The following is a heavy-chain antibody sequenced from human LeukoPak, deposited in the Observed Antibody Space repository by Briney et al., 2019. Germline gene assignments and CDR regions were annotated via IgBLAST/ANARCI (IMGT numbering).Heavy chain of an antibody. V-gene: IGHV1-24*01. J-gene: IGHJ4*02. D-gene: IGHD3-9*01. CDR1: RYTLTELS. Sequence: ASVKVSCKVSRYTLTELSMHWVRQAPGKGLEWMGGFDPEDGETIYAQKFQGRVTMTEDTSTDTAYMELSSLRSEDTAVYYCATFNYDILTGYYPGYFDYWGQGTLVTVSS. CDR2: FDPEDGET. CDR3: ATFNYDILTGYYPGYFDY.